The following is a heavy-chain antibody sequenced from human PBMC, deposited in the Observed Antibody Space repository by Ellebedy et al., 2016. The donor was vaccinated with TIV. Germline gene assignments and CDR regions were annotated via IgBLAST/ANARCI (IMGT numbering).Heavy chain of an antibody. V-gene: IGHV5-51*01. Sequence: PGGSLRLSCEGSEYRLTDYCVGRVRQLPGKGLEWMGLICPSDSYTRYSQSFEGQVTISADKSISTAYLHWRSLKASDTAIYYCARLGAGTQMRHAFDLWGQGTLVTVSS. CDR2: ICPSDSYT. D-gene: IGHD1-1*01. CDR1: EYRLTDYC. CDR3: ARLGAGTQMRHAFDL. J-gene: IGHJ3*01.